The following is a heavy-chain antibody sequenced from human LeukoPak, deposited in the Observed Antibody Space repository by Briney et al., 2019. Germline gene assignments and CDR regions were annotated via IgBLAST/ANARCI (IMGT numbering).Heavy chain of an antibody. CDR3: ARDRGTVAGTTLFDY. J-gene: IGHJ4*02. CDR2: ISAYNGNT. Sequence: ASVKVSCKASGYTFTSYGISWVRQAPGQGLEWMGWISAYNGNTNYAQKLQGRVTMTTDTSTSTAYMELRCLRSDDTAVYYCARDRGTVAGTTLFDYWGQGTLVTVSS. CDR1: GYTFTSYG. V-gene: IGHV1-18*01. D-gene: IGHD6-19*01.